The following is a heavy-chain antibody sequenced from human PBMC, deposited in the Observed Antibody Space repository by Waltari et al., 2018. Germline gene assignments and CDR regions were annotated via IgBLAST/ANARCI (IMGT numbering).Heavy chain of an antibody. Sequence: EVQLVESGGGLVQPGGSLRLSCAASGFGFGDYWRHWVRQAPGKGLEWVSRINIDGGYISYTDSVKGRFTISRDNAKNTVFLQLNSVRAEDTAVYYCARKGGRGYPYGPFYYDYWGQGTLVTVSS. CDR1: GFGFGDYW. D-gene: IGHD5-18*01. CDR2: INIDGGYI. CDR3: ARKGGRGYPYGPFYYDY. J-gene: IGHJ4*02. V-gene: IGHV3-74*01.